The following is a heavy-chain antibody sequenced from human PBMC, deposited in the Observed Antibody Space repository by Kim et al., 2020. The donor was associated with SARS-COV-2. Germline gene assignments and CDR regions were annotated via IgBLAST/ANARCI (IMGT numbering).Heavy chain of an antibody. CDR2: IYYSGST. V-gene: IGHV4-59*01. CDR1: GGSISSYY. Sequence: SETLSLTCTVSGGSISSYYWSWIRQPPGKGLEWIGYIYYSGSTNYNPSLKSRVTISVDTSKNQFSLKLSSVTAADTAVYYCARVGGRRDGYNYDYWGQGTLVTVSS. D-gene: IGHD5-12*01. J-gene: IGHJ4*02. CDR3: ARVGGRRDGYNYDY.